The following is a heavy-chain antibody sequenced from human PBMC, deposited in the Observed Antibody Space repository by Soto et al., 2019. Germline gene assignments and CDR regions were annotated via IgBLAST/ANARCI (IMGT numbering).Heavy chain of an antibody. V-gene: IGHV3-30*03. CDR3: AIQEWPPMN. CDR2: ISYDGSNK. Sequence: GGSLRLSCAASGFTFSSYGMHWVRQAPGKGLEWVAVISYDGSNKYYADSVKGRFTISRDNSKNTLYLQMNSLRAEDTAVYYCAIQEWPPMNWGQGTLVTVSS. D-gene: IGHD3-3*01. CDR1: GFTFSSYG. J-gene: IGHJ4*02.